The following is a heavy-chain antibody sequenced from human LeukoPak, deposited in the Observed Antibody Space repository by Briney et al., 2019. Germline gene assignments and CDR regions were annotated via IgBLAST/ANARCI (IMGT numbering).Heavy chain of an antibody. CDR3: ASALTVSWYFDL. CDR1: GFTFSNRA. J-gene: IGHJ2*01. D-gene: IGHD4-17*01. V-gene: IGHV3-30*04. CDR2: ISDNGFHN. Sequence: PGGSLRLSCAASGFTFSNRAMHWVRQAPGKGLEWVVVISDNGFHNYYADSVKGRFTISRDNSKNTLFLQMNSLRADDTAMYFCASALTVSWYFDLWGRGTLVTVSS.